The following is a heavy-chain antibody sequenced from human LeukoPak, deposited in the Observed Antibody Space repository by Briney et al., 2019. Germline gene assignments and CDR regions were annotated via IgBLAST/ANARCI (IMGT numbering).Heavy chain of an antibody. CDR2: VSGSGGNT. CDR3: AKLKYDSSGYYLDY. Sequence: GGSLRLSCAASGFTFSSYAMSWVRQAPGKGLEWVSAVSGSGGNTYYADPVKGRLTISRDNSRSTLYLQVNSLRADDTAVYYCAKLKYDSSGYYLDYWGQGTLVTVSS. CDR1: GFTFSSYA. D-gene: IGHD3-22*01. J-gene: IGHJ4*02. V-gene: IGHV3-23*01.